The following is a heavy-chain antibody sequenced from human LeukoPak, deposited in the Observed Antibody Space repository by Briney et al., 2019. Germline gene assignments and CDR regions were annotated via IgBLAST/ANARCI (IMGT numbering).Heavy chain of an antibody. D-gene: IGHD3-10*01. J-gene: IGHJ4*02. CDR1: GFTFSSYG. Sequence: AGGSLRLSCAASGFTFSSYGMHWVRQAPGKGLEWVAVISYDGSNKYYADSVKGRFTISRDNSKNTLYLQMNSLRAEDTAVYYCARARYGDWGQGTLVTVSS. CDR2: ISYDGSNK. CDR3: ARARYGD. V-gene: IGHV3-30*03.